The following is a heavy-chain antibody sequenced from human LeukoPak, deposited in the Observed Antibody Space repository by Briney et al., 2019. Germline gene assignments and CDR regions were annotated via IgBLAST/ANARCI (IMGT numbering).Heavy chain of an antibody. Sequence: QVQLLTSGPGLVRPSQTLSLTCTVSGASIGSSEYYWSWVRQSPGKGLEWIGYVHHNGNAYYNPSLKSRVDISGDTSKNQLSLKQGSVTAADTAVYYCAREAGQQQLATDYWGQGTLVTVSS. CDR3: AREAGQQQLATDY. V-gene: IGHV4-30-4*01. CDR2: VHHNGNA. J-gene: IGHJ4*02. D-gene: IGHD6-13*01. CDR1: GASIGSSEYY.